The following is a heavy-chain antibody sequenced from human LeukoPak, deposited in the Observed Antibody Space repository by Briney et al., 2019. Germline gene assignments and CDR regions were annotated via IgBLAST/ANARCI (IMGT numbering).Heavy chain of an antibody. Sequence: ASVTVSCRASAYTFTNYDINLVRQATGQGLGLMGWINTNSGNTGYAQKVLGRGSMTRNTSISTDYMELSSLRSEDTAVYYCARGRWGTSYYGMDVWGQGATVSVSS. J-gene: IGHJ6*01. CDR3: ARGRWGTSYYGMDV. V-gene: IGHV1-8*01. CDR1: AYTFTNYD. CDR2: INTNSGNT. D-gene: IGHD1-14*01.